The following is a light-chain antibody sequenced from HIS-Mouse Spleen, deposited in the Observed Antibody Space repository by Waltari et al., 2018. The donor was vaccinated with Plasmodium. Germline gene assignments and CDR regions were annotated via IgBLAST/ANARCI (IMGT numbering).Light chain of an antibody. Sequence: QSALTQPASVSGSPGQSITISCTGTSRDVGSYNLVHRYQQPPGKTPNLMIYEGSKRPSGVSNRFSGSKSGNTASLTISGLQAEDEADYYCCSYAGSSTLVFGGGTKLTVL. CDR2: EGS. CDR1: SRDVGSYNL. J-gene: IGLJ2*01. CDR3: CSYAGSSTLV. V-gene: IGLV2-23*01.